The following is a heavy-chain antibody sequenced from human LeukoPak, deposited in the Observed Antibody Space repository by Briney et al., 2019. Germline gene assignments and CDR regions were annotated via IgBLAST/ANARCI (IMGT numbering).Heavy chain of an antibody. J-gene: IGHJ4*02. CDR1: GFPFSSYE. CDR2: ISGSGSSI. V-gene: IGHV3-48*03. D-gene: IGHD2-2*01. Sequence: PGRSLRLSCAASGFPFSSYEMNWVRQARGKGLEWVSYISGSGSSIYYADSVKGRFTISRDNAKNSLYLQMNSRRAEDTAVYYCAREGCSSSSCYDYWGQGTLVTVSS. CDR3: AREGCSSSSCYDY.